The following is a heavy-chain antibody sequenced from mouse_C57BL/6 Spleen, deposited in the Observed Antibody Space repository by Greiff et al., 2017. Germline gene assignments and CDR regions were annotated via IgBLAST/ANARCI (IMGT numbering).Heavy chain of an antibody. V-gene: IGHV1-18*01. Sequence: DVQLQESGPELVKPGASVKIPCKASGYTFTDYNMDWVKQSHGKSLEWIGDINPNNGGTIYNQKFKGKATLTVDKSSSTAYMELRSLTSEDTAVYYCAREELGFAYWGQGTLVTVSA. CDR1: GYTFTDYN. CDR2: INPNNGGT. J-gene: IGHJ3*01. CDR3: AREELGFAY.